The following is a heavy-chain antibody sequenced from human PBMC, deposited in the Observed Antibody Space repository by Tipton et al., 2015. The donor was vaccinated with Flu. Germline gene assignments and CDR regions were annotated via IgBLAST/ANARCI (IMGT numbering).Heavy chain of an antibody. CDR2: IYSGGST. V-gene: IGHV4-4*07. Sequence: LRLSCTVSVGSISSYNWNWIRQPAGKGLEWIGRIYSGGSTNYNPSLRSRVTISGDTSKNHFSVQLSSVTAADTAVYYCARSPSYSGSGVYPYYFDDWGQGTLVTVSS. J-gene: IGHJ4*02. CDR3: ARSPSYSGSGVYPYYFDD. D-gene: IGHD3-10*01. CDR1: VGSISSYN.